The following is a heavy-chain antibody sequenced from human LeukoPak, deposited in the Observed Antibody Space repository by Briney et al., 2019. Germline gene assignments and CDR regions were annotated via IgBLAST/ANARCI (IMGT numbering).Heavy chain of an antibody. D-gene: IGHD3-16*01. Sequence: GGSLRLSCAASGFTFDDYAMHWVRQAPGKGLEWVSGISWNSGSIGYADSVKGRFTISRDNAKNSLYLQMNSLRAEDTAVYYCAREGWGLYYYYYYYMDVWGKGTTVTVSS. CDR3: AREGWGLYYYYYYYMDV. J-gene: IGHJ6*03. CDR2: ISWNSGSI. CDR1: GFTFDDYA. V-gene: IGHV3-9*01.